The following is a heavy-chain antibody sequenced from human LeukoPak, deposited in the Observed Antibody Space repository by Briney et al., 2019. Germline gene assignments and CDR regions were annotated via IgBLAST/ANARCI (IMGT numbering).Heavy chain of an antibody. V-gene: IGHV1-24*01. D-gene: IGHD1-26*01. CDR3: ATGLVGATTKTY. CDR2: FDPEDGET. Sequence: ASVKVSCKVSGYTLTELSMHWVRQAPGKGLEWMGGFDPEDGETIYAQKFQGRVTMTEDTSTDTAYMEPSSLRSEDTAVYYCATGLVGATTKTYWGQGTLVTVSS. CDR1: GYTLTELS. J-gene: IGHJ4*02.